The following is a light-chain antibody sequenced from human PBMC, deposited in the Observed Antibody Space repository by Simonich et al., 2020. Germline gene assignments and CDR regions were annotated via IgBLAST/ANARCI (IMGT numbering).Light chain of an antibody. CDR3: QQYYSTPYT. CDR1: QSVLYSSNNKNY. V-gene: IGKV4-1*01. CDR2: GAS. J-gene: IGKJ2*01. Sequence: DIVMTQSPDSLAVSLGERATINCKSSQSVLYSSNNKNYLAWYQQKPGQPPKLRIYGASTRESGVPDRFSGSGSGTDFTLTSSSLQAEDVAVYYCQQYYSTPYTFGQGTKLEIK.